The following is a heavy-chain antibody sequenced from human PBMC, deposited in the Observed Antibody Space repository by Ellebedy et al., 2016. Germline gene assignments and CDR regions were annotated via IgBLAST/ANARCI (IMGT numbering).Heavy chain of an antibody. V-gene: IGHV4-39*01. Sequence: GSLRLXXTVSGGSISSSSYYWGWIRQPPGKGLEWIGSIYYSGSTYYNPSLKSRVTISVDTSKNQFSLKLSSVTAADTAVYYCARHPRGRSSALFDYWGQGTLVTVSS. J-gene: IGHJ4*02. D-gene: IGHD6-6*01. CDR2: IYYSGST. CDR1: GGSISSSSYY. CDR3: ARHPRGRSSALFDY.